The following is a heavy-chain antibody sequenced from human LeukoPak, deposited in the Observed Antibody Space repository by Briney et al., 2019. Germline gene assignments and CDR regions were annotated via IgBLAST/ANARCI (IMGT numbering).Heavy chain of an antibody. CDR2: IIPIFGTA. J-gene: IGHJ1*01. CDR1: GGTFSSYA. D-gene: IGHD1-26*01. Sequence: ASVKVSCKASGGTFSSYAISWVRQAPGQGLEWMGGIIPIFGTANYAQKFQGRVTITTDESTSTAYMELSSLRSEDTAVYYCARGQWELLRLLYFQHWGQGTLVTVSS. V-gene: IGHV1-69*05. CDR3: ARGQWELLRLLYFQH.